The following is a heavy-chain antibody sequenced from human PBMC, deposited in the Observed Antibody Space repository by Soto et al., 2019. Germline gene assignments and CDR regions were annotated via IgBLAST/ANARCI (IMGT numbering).Heavy chain of an antibody. CDR2: IYYTGSS. CDR3: AHRLDSSGYSVFFY. CDR1: GGSVSSGNYY. J-gene: IGHJ4*02. V-gene: IGHV4-61*01. Sequence: SETLSLTCTVSGGSVSSGNYYWSWIRQPPGKGLEWIGFIYYTGSSSYNPSLKSRVTVTKDTSKNQVVLTMTNMDPVDTGTYYCAHRLDSSGYSVFFYWGQGTLVTVSS. D-gene: IGHD3-22*01.